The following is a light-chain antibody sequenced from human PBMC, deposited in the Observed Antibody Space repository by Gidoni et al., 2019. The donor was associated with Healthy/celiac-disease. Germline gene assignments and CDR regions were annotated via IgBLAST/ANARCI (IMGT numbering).Light chain of an antibody. CDR3: QQRSNWPLT. Sequence: FVLTQSPATLSLSPVERATLSCRASQSVSSYLAWYQPKPGQAPRLLIYDASNRATGIPARFSGSGSGTDFTLTISSLEPEDFAVYYCQQRSNWPLTFGGGTKVEIK. V-gene: IGKV3-11*01. J-gene: IGKJ4*01. CDR2: DAS. CDR1: QSVSSY.